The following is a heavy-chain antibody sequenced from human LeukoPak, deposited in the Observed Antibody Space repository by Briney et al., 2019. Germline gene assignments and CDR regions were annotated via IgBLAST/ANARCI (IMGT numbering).Heavy chain of an antibody. D-gene: IGHD5-12*01. CDR1: GGSISSGGYY. J-gene: IGHJ3*02. CDR2: INHSGST. CDR3: ARDPYIVATFDAFDI. Sequence: PSETLSLTCTVSGGSISSGGYYWSWIRQPPGKGLEWIGYINHSGSTYYNPSLKSRVTISVDTSKNQFSLKLSSVTAADTAVYYCARDPYIVATFDAFDIWGQGTMVTVSS. V-gene: IGHV4-30-2*01.